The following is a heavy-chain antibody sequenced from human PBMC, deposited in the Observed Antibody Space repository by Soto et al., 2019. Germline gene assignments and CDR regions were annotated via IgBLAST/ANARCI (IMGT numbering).Heavy chain of an antibody. D-gene: IGHD3-22*01. J-gene: IGHJ4*02. CDR2: ISYDGSNK. V-gene: IGHV3-30*03. Sequence: PGGSLRLSCAASGFTFSSYGMHWVRQAPGKGLEWVAVISYDGSNKHYADSVKGRFTISRDNSKNTLYLQMNSLRAEDTAVYYCPRDGSGSGYPDYWGQGTLVTVSS. CDR1: GFTFSSYG. CDR3: PRDGSGSGYPDY.